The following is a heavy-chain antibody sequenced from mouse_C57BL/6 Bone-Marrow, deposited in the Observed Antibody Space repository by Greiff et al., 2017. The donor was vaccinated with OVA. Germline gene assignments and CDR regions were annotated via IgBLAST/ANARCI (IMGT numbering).Heavy chain of an antibody. D-gene: IGHD1-1*01. CDR2: IYPGDGDT. J-gene: IGHJ2*01. CDR3: ARSTTVVPYYFDD. Sequence: VQLQQSGPELVKPGASVKISCKASGYAFSSSWMNWVKQRPGKGLEWIGRIYPGDGDTNYNGKFKGKATLTADKSSSTAYMQLSSLTSEDSAVYFCARSTTVVPYYFDDWGQGTTLTVSS. V-gene: IGHV1-82*01. CDR1: GYAFSSSW.